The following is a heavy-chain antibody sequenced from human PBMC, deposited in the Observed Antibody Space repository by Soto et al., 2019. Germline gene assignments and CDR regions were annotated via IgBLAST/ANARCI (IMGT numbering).Heavy chain of an antibody. CDR2: IIPIFGTA. V-gene: IGHV1-69*01. J-gene: IGHJ5*02. CDR3: ARRSPIAVGSLLDP. Sequence: KVSCKASGGTFSSYAISWVRQAPGQGLEWMGGIIPIFGTANYAQKFQGRVTITADESTSTAYMELSSLRSEDTAVYYCARRSPIAVGSLLDPWGQGTLVTVSS. CDR1: GGTFSSYA. D-gene: IGHD6-19*01.